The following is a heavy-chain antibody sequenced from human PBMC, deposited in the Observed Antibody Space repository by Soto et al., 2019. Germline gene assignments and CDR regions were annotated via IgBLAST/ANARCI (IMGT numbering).Heavy chain of an antibody. Sequence: QVQLVESGGGVVQPGRSLRLSCAASGFTLSSYTMYWVRQAPDKGLECVATTSSDGSDKYYADSVKGRFTISRDNSKNTLFLKMNSMRAEDTAVYYCASERSIAVSAPGYWGQGALVTVST. V-gene: IGHV3-30-3*01. CDR2: TSSDGSDK. J-gene: IGHJ4*02. D-gene: IGHD6-19*01. CDR3: ASERSIAVSAPGY. CDR1: GFTLSSYT.